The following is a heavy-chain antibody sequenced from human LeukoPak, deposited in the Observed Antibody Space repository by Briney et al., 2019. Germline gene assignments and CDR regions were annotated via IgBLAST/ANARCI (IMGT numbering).Heavy chain of an antibody. CDR1: GGTFSSYA. J-gene: IGHJ3*02. CDR3: ARDRTSTYYYDSSRFSPDAFDI. CDR2: IIPIFGTA. D-gene: IGHD3-22*01. Sequence: GSSVKVSCKASGGTFSSYAISWVRQAPGQGLEWMGGIIPIFGTANYAQKFQGRVTITADESTSTAYMELSSLRSEDTAVYYCARDRTSTYYYDSSRFSPDAFDIWGQGTMVTVSS. V-gene: IGHV1-69*01.